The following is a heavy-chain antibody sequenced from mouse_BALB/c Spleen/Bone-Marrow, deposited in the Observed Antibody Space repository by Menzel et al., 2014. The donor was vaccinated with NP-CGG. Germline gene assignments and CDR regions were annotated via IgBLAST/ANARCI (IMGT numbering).Heavy chain of an antibody. CDR1: GFTFXSFG. Sequence: DVMLVESGGGLVQPGGSRKLSCAASGFTFXSFGMHWVRQAPEKGLEWVAYISSGSSTIYYADTVKGRFTISRDNPKNTLFLQMTSLRSEDTAMYYCARDFYDGYYRFAYWGQGTLVTVSA. J-gene: IGHJ3*01. CDR3: ARDFYDGYYRFAY. CDR2: ISSGSSTI. D-gene: IGHD2-3*01. V-gene: IGHV5-17*02.